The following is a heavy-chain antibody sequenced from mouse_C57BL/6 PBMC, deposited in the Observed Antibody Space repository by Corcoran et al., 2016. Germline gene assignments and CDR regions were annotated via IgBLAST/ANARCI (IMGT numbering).Heavy chain of an antibody. V-gene: IGHV1-81*01. J-gene: IGHJ4*01. CDR3: ARRYLYAMDY. Sequence: QVQLQQSGAELARPGASVKLSCKASGYTFTSFGISWVKQRTGQGLEWIGEIYPRSGNIYYNETFKGKATLTADKSSSTAYMELRSLTSEDSAVYFWARRYLYAMDYWGQGTSVTVSS. CDR2: IYPRSGNI. CDR1: GYTFTSFG.